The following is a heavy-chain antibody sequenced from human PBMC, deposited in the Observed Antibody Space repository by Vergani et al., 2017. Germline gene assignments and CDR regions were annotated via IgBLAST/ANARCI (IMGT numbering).Heavy chain of an antibody. CDR3: VVDMIVVVPAAIHAIDY. Sequence: EVQLLESGGGLVQPGGSLRLSCAASGFTFSSYAMSWVRQAPGKGLEWVSAISVSGGSTYYADSVKGRFTISRDNSKNTLYLQMNSLRAEDTAVYYCVVDMIVVVPAAIHAIDYWGQGTLVTVSS. J-gene: IGHJ4*02. CDR2: ISVSGGST. CDR1: GFTFSSYA. D-gene: IGHD2-2*01. V-gene: IGHV3-23*01.